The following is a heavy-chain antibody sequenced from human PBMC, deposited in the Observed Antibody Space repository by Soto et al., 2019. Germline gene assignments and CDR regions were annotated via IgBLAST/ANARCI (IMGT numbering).Heavy chain of an antibody. Sequence: GGSLRLSCAASGFTFSSYAMSWVRQAPGKGLEWVSAISGSGGSTYYADSVKGRFTISRDNSKNTLYLQMNSLRAEDTAVYYCAKDVGGIFCSSTSCYVFDYWGQGTLVTVSS. CDR3: AKDVGGIFCSSTSCYVFDY. V-gene: IGHV3-23*01. J-gene: IGHJ4*02. CDR2: ISGSGGST. D-gene: IGHD2-2*01. CDR1: GFTFSSYA.